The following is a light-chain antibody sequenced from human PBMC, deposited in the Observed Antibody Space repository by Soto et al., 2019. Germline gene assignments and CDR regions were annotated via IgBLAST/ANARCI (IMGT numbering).Light chain of an antibody. J-gene: IGLJ1*01. CDR3: SSYAGSNNFV. CDR2: EVS. Sequence: QCALNQPPSASGSPGQSVTISCTGTSSGVGGYNYVSWYQQHPGKAPKLMIYEVSKRPSGIPDRFSGSKAGNTATLTVSGLQAEDEADYYCSSYAGSNNFVFGTETKVTVL. V-gene: IGLV2-8*01. CDR1: SSGVGGYNY.